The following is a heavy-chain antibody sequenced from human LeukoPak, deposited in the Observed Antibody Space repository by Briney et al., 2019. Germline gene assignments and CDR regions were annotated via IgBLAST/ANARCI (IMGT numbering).Heavy chain of an antibody. CDR1: GGSISSSSYY. Sequence: SETLSLTCTVSGGSISSSSYYWGWIRQPPGKGLEWIGSICYSGSTYYNPSLKSRVTISVDTSKNQFSLKLSSVTAADTAVYYCARTQQLGGGSNFGYWGQGTLVTVSS. V-gene: IGHV4-39*07. D-gene: IGHD6-13*01. J-gene: IGHJ4*02. CDR2: ICYSGST. CDR3: ARTQQLGGGSNFGY.